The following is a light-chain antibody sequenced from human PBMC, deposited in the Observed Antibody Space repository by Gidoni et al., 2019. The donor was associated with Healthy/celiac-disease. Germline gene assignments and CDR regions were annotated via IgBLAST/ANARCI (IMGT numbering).Light chain of an antibody. CDR3: QAWDSGTVI. CDR1: ELARKS. V-gene: IGLV3-1*01. J-gene: IGLJ2*01. Sequence: SYELTQPISVSVSPGQTATITCSGDELARKSASWYQQKTGQSPVLLMFEDKKRPSGIPARFSGSTSVNTATLTISGTQDIDEADYFCQAWDSGTVIFGGGTKLTVL. CDR2: EDK.